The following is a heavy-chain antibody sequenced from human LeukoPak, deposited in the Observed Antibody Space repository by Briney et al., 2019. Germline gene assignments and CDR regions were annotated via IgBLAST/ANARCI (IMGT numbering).Heavy chain of an antibody. J-gene: IGHJ4*02. CDR2: FYTSGST. D-gene: IGHD1-1*01. CDR3: ARGRPGYCFDY. V-gene: IGHV3-53*01. CDR1: GFTVSSNY. Sequence: GGSLRLSCAASGFTVSSNYMNWVRQAPGKGLEWVSVFYTSGSTYYADSVKGRFTISRDNSKNTLYLEMNSLRAEDTAVYHCARGRPGYCFDYWGQGTLVTVSS.